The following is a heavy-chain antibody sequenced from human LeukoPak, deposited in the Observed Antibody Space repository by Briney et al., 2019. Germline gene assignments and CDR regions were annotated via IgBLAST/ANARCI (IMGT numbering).Heavy chain of an antibody. D-gene: IGHD4-23*01. CDR1: GGTFSSYA. CDR3: ARDLITPRTIVTPGYFDY. CDR2: IIPILGIA. Sequence: GASVKVSRKASGGTFSSYAISWVRQAPGQGLEWMGRIIPILGIANYAQKFQGRVTITADKSTSTAYMELSSLRSEDTAVYYCARDLITPRTIVTPGYFDYWGQGTLVTVSS. V-gene: IGHV1-69*04. J-gene: IGHJ4*02.